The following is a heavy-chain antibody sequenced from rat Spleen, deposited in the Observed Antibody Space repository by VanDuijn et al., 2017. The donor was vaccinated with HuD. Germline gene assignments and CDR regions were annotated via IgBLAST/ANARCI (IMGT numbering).Heavy chain of an antibody. V-gene: IGHV4-2*01. CDR1: GFNFNDYW. CDR3: VREELGVDY. Sequence: EVKLVESGGGLVQPGRSWKLSCAASGFNFNDYWMGWVRQAPGKGLEWIGEINKDSRTIKYSPTLKDKFTVSRDNAQNTLFLQMSKVGPEDTAIYYCVREELGVDYWGQGVMVTVSS. CDR2: INKDSRTI. J-gene: IGHJ2*01. D-gene: IGHD4-3*01.